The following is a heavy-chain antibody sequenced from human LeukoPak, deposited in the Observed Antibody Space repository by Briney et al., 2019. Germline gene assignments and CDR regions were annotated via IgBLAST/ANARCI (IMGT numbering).Heavy chain of an antibody. CDR2: IGIGDDT. CDR3: VRGGIRVSGIDAFDI. Sequence: GGSLRLSCAASGFAFRDYDMHWVRQAPGRGLEWVSAIGIGDDTHYPDSVKGRFTISRENAKNSLYLQMSSLRDGDTAMYYCVRGGIRVSGIDAFDIWGQGTMVTVSS. J-gene: IGHJ3*02. CDR1: GFAFRDYD. V-gene: IGHV3-13*01. D-gene: IGHD5/OR15-5a*01.